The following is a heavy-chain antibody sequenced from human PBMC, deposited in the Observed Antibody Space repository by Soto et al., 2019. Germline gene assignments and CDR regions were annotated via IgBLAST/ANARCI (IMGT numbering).Heavy chain of an antibody. J-gene: IGHJ3*01. CDR3: VRVSAADHAFEV. CDR2: IGTAGDT. D-gene: IGHD6-13*01. CDR1: GFTFSSYD. Sequence: VGSLRLSCAASGFTFSSYDMQWVRQPTGKGLEWVSRIGTAGDTYYPASVEGRFPISRQNAKNSLYLQMNSLRVGDTAVYYCVRVSAADHAFEVWGQGTMVTVSS. V-gene: IGHV3-13*01.